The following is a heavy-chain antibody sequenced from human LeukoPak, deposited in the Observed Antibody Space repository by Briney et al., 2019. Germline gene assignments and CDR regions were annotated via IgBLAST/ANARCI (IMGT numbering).Heavy chain of an antibody. CDR1: GYTFTNYG. Sequence: GASVKVSCKTSGYTFTNYGISWVRQAPGQGLEWMGWISGYNGNTKYAQKVQGRVTMTTDTSTNTAYMELRSLRSDDTAEYYCAREPLDYYYMDVWGKGTTVTVSS. CDR3: AREPLDYYYMDV. J-gene: IGHJ6*03. V-gene: IGHV1-18*01. D-gene: IGHD2-8*01. CDR2: ISGYNGNT.